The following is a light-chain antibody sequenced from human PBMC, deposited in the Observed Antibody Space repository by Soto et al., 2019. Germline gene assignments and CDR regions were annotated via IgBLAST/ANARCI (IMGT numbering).Light chain of an antibody. J-gene: IGLJ1*01. CDR2: EVS. CDR1: ISDVGGYNY. Sequence: QSVLTQPASLSGSPGQSSTISCTGTISDVGGYNYVSWYQLHPGKAPKLMVYEVSNRPSGVSNRFSGSKSGNTASLTISGLQAEDEADYYCSSYTSSTAYVFGTGTKVTV. V-gene: IGLV2-14*01. CDR3: SSYTSSTAYV.